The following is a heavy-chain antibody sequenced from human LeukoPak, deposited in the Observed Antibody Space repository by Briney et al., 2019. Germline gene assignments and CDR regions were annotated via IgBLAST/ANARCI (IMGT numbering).Heavy chain of an antibody. J-gene: IGHJ6*03. CDR1: GFTFNSYT. CDR3: ARVGTSSKYYYYMEV. CDR2: ITSSGATI. Sequence: GGSLRLSCAASGFTFNSYTMNWVRQAPGKGLEWVSYITSSGATIYYADSVKGRFTISRDNAKNSLYLQMNSPRAEDTAVYYCARVGTSSKYYYYMEVWGKGTTVTVSS. D-gene: IGHD1-1*01. V-gene: IGHV3-48*04.